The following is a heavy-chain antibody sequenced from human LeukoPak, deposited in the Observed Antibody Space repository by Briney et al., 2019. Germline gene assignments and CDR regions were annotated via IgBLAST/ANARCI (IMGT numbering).Heavy chain of an antibody. CDR2: INPNSGGT. D-gene: IGHD2-2*01. V-gene: IGHV1-2*02. Sequence: ASVKVSGTASGYTFTGYYMHWVRQAPGQGLEWRGWINPNSGGTNYAQKFQGRVTMTRDTSISTAYMELSRLRSDDTPVYYCAREVVVVPAAIGGGWFDPWGQGTLVTVSS. J-gene: IGHJ5*02. CDR1: GYTFTGYY. CDR3: AREVVVVPAAIGGGWFDP.